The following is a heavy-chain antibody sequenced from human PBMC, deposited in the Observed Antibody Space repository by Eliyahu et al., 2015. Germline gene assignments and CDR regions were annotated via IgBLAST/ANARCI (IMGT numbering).Heavy chain of an antibody. V-gene: IGHV3-9*01. CDR3: AKDGVGYCSGGSCSGYGMDV. Sequence: EVQLVESGGGLVQXGRSLRLSCTASGFNFDDYGMHWVRQAPGKGLGWVSGISWNSGRIGYADSVKGRFTISRDNAKNSLYLQMNSLRAEDTALYYCAKDGVGYCSGGSCSGYGMDVWGQGTTVTVSS. D-gene: IGHD2-15*01. CDR2: ISWNSGRI. J-gene: IGHJ6*02. CDR1: GFNFDDYG.